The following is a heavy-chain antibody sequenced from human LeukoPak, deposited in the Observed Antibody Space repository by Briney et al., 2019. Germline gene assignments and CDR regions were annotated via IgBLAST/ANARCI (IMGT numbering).Heavy chain of an antibody. CDR2: ISGRNNST. Sequence: GGSLRLSCAASGFTLSSYAMSWVRQAPGKGLEWVSGISGRNNSTYYADSVKGRFTISRDISKNTLYLHMNTMRAEDTAVYYCARVSVALALRPSTFDYWGQGTLVTVSS. CDR3: ARVSVALALRPSTFDY. D-gene: IGHD5-12*01. V-gene: IGHV3-23*01. J-gene: IGHJ4*02. CDR1: GFTLSSYA.